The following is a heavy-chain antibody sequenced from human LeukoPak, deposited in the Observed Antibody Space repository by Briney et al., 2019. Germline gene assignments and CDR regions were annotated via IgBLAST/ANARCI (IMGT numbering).Heavy chain of an antibody. V-gene: IGHV4-34*01. Sequence: SVTLSLTCAVYGGSFSGYYWSWIRQPPGKGLEWIGEINHSGSTNYNPSLKSRVTISVDTSKNQFSLKLSSVTAADTAVYYCASLSSLARYVHYWGQGTLVTVSS. CDR3: ASLSSLARYVHY. CDR2: INHSGST. D-gene: IGHD6-6*01. J-gene: IGHJ4*02. CDR1: GGSFSGYY.